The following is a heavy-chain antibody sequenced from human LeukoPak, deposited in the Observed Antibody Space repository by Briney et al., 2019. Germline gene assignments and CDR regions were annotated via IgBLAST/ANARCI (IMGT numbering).Heavy chain of an antibody. CDR2: ISWNSGAI. V-gene: IGHV3-9*03. CDR3: AKNMISAXRXTFXI. CDR1: GFTFDDFA. J-gene: IGHJ3*02. Sequence: PGGSLRLSCAASGFTFDDFAMHWVRQAPGKGLEWVSSISWNSGAIGYADSVKGRFTISRDNAKNSLYLQMNSLRAEDMALYYCAKNMISAXRXTFXIWGQGTMVT. D-gene: IGHD2-15*01.